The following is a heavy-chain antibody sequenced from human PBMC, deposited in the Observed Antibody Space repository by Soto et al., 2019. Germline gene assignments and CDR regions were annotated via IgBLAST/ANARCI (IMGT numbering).Heavy chain of an antibody. CDR3: AKHGGVEDQYFDY. CDR1: GYTFTSYY. V-gene: IGHV1-46*03. Sequence: EASVKVSCKASGYTFTSYYMHWVRQAPGQGLEWMGIINPSGGSTSYAQKFQGRVTMTRDTSTSTVYMELSSLRSEDTAVYHCAKHGGVEDQYFDYWGQGTLVTVSS. D-gene: IGHD3-3*01. CDR2: INPSGGST. J-gene: IGHJ4*02.